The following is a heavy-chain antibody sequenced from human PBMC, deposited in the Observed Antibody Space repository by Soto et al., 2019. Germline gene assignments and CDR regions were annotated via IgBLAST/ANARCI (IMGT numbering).Heavy chain of an antibody. CDR1: GYTFTSYG. D-gene: IGHD6-13*01. CDR3: ARVGAIAPAEGDY. V-gene: IGHV1-18*01. Sequence: QFQLVQSGTEVREPGASVKVACQASGYTFTSYGIIWVRQAPGQGLELMGWISGYNNNKNYAQKYQARVTMTTDTSTRTAYMELRSLRSDDTAVYYCARVGAIAPAEGDYWGQGTLVTVSS. J-gene: IGHJ4*02. CDR2: ISGYNNNK.